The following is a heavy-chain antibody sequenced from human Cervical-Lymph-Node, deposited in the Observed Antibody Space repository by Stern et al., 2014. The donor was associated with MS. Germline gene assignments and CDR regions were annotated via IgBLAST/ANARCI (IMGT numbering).Heavy chain of an antibody. V-gene: IGHV3-21*01. D-gene: IGHD5-24*01. CDR3: ARDVVDGSPEDYFDY. CDR2: ISSSSSYI. J-gene: IGHJ4*02. CDR1: GFTFSSYS. Sequence: EVQLVESGGGLVKPGGSLRLSCAASGFTFSSYSMNWVRQAPGKGLEWVSSISSSSSYIYYADSVKGRFTISRDNAKNSLYLQMNSLRAEDTAVYYCARDVVDGSPEDYFDYWGQGTLVTVSS.